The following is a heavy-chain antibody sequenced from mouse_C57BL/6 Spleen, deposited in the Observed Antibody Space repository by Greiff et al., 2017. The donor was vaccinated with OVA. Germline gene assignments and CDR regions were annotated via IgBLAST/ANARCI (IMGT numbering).Heavy chain of an antibody. D-gene: IGHD4-1*01. V-gene: IGHV1-82*01. Sequence: VQGVESGPELVKPGASVKISCKASGYAFSSSWMNWVKQRPGKGLEWIGRIYPGDGDTNYNGKFKGKATLTADKSSSTAYMQLSSLTSEDSAVYFCARYWEAYFDYWGQGTTLTVSS. CDR2: IYPGDGDT. J-gene: IGHJ2*01. CDR3: ARYWEAYFDY. CDR1: GYAFSSSW.